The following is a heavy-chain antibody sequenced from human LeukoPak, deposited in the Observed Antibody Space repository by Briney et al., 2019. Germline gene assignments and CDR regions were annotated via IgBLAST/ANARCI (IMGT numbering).Heavy chain of an antibody. CDR3: ARGSAMAQKQLVRHFDS. D-gene: IGHD6-6*01. Sequence: ASVKVSCRASGYTFTSYGISWVRQAPGQGLEWMGWISAYNGNTKYAQKLQDRVTMTTDTSTTTAYMEVRSLTSDDTAVYYCARGSAMAQKQLVRHFDSWGQGTLVIVSS. V-gene: IGHV1-18*01. CDR1: GYTFTSYG. CDR2: ISAYNGNT. J-gene: IGHJ4*02.